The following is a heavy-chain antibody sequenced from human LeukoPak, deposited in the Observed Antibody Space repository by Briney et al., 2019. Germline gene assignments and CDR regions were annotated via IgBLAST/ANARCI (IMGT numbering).Heavy chain of an antibody. CDR1: GFTFSSYS. V-gene: IGHV3-21*01. Sequence: GGSLRLSCAASGFTFSSYSMNWVRQAPGKGLEWVSSISSSSSYIYYADSVKGRFTISRDNAKNSLYLQMNSLRAEDTAVYYCARDRASGYYGSGSYRGDAFDIWGQGTMVTVSS. CDR3: ARDRASGYYGSGSYRGDAFDI. CDR2: ISSSSSYI. J-gene: IGHJ3*02. D-gene: IGHD3-10*01.